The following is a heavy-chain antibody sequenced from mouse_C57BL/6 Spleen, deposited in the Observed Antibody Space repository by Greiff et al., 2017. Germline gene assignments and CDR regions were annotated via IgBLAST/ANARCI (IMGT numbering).Heavy chain of an antibody. CDR1: GFTFTDYY. CDR2: IRNKANGYTT. Sequence: EVKLMESGGGLVQPGGSLSLSCAASGFTFTDYYMSWVRQPPGKALEWLGFIRNKANGYTTEYSASVKGRFTISRDNSQRILYLQMHALRAEDSATYYCASSPRITTVVALYYFDYWGQGTTLTVSS. CDR3: ASSPRITTVVALYYFDY. V-gene: IGHV7-3*01. D-gene: IGHD1-1*01. J-gene: IGHJ2*01.